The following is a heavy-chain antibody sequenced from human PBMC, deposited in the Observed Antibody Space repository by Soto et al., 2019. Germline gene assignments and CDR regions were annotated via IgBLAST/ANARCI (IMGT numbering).Heavy chain of an antibody. CDR3: AKEDVWFAKDY. J-gene: IGHJ4*02. Sequence: GGSLRLSCAASGFTFSSYGMHWVRQAPGKGLEWVAVISYDGSNKYYADSVRGRFTISRDNSENTLYLQMNSLRPEDTAVYYCAKEDVWFAKDYWGQGTLVTVS. CDR2: ISYDGSNK. D-gene: IGHD3-10*01. V-gene: IGHV3-30*18. CDR1: GFTFSSYG.